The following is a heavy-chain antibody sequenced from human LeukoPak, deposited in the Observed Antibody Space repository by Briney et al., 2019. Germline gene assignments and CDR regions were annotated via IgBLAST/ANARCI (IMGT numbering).Heavy chain of an antibody. Sequence: SETLSLTCTVSGGSISYYYWSWIRQPPGKGLEWIAHIFSSGSTYYNPSLKSRVTISVDTSKNQFSLKLSSVTAADTAVYYCARGSYYYGSGSVENAFDIWGQGTMVTVSS. V-gene: IGHV4-59*08. CDR1: GGSISYYY. J-gene: IGHJ3*02. CDR2: IFSSGST. CDR3: ARGSYYYGSGSVENAFDI. D-gene: IGHD3-10*01.